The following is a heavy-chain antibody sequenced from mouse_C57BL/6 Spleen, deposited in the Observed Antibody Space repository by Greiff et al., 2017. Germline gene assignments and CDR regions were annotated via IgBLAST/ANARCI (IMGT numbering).Heavy chain of an antibody. V-gene: IGHV1-61*01. D-gene: IGHD2-1*01. Sequence: QVHVKQSGAELVRPGSSVKLSCKASGYTFTSYWMDWVKQRPGQGLEWIGNIYPSDSETHYNQKFKDKATLTVDKSSSTAYMQLSSLTSEDSAVYYCARKGIYYGNFYFDYWGQGTTLTVSS. CDR1: GYTFTSYW. J-gene: IGHJ2*01. CDR2: IYPSDSET. CDR3: ARKGIYYGNFYFDY.